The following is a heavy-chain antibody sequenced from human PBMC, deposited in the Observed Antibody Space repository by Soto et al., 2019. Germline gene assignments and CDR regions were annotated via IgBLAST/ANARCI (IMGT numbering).Heavy chain of an antibody. V-gene: IGHV4-39*01. CDR2: DDDVGTN. D-gene: IGHD3-10*01. CDR3: ARLPLVRGVHA. Sequence: QLHLQESGPGRVKPSETLSLTCSVSGGSISTCGSYWVWVRQAPEKGLDGIGSDDDVGTNNYTPSLKRRVALSAVTSKNQFSVKLASVTAADTAVYYCARLPLVRGVHAWGQGTLVTVSS. J-gene: IGHJ5*02. CDR1: GGSISTCGSY.